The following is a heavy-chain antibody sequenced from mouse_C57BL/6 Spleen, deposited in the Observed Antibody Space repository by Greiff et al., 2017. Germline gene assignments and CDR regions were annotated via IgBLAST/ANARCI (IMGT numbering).Heavy chain of an antibody. V-gene: IGHV1-69*01. CDR1: GYTFTSYW. CDR3: AAIYYGYDGV. D-gene: IGHD2-2*01. Sequence: QVQLQQPGAELVMPGASVKLSCKASGYTFTSYWMHWVKQRPGQGLEWIGEIDPSDSYTNYNQKFKGKSTLTVDKSSSTAYMQLSSLTSEDSAVYYCAAIYYGYDGVWGQGTTLTVSS. CDR2: IDPSDSYT. J-gene: IGHJ2*01.